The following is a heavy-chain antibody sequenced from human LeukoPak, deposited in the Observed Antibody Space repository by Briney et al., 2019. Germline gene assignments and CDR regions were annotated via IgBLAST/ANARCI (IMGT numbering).Heavy chain of an antibody. V-gene: IGHV4-39*01. CDR3: ARRKQQLVRNGAFDI. Sequence: SETLSLTCTVSGGSISSSSYYWGWIRQPPGKGLEWIGSIYYSGSTYYNPSLKSRVTISVDTSKNQFSLKLSSVTAADTAVYYCARRKQQLVRNGAFDIWGQGTMVTVSS. CDR2: IYYSGST. CDR1: GGSISSSSYY. D-gene: IGHD6-13*01. J-gene: IGHJ3*02.